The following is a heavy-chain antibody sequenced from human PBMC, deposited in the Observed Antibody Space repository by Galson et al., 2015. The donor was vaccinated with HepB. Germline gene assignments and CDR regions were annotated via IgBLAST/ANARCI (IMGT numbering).Heavy chain of an antibody. Sequence: SLRLSCAASGFSLTRYAMTWVRQAPGKGLEWVSSITSSGGNSYYTDSVKGRFTVSRDNSKNTLLLQLNSLRAEDTAMYFCAKDGIMVANNPYHLLYWGQGTLVTVSS. D-gene: IGHD2-15*01. CDR3: AKDGIMVANNPYHLLY. J-gene: IGHJ4*02. CDR2: ITSSGGNS. CDR1: GFSLTRYA. V-gene: IGHV3-23*01.